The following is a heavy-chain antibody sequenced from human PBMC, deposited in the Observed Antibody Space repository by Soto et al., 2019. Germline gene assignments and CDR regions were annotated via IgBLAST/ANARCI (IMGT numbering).Heavy chain of an antibody. V-gene: IGHV1-8*01. D-gene: IGHD6-13*01. Sequence: QVQLVQSGAEVKKPGASVKVSCKASGYTFTSYDINWVRQATGQGLEWMGWMNPNSGNTGYAQKFQGRVTMTRNTSISTDYMELSSLRSEDTAVYYCAREGIAAAGTGMNFDYWGQGTLVTVSS. CDR2: MNPNSGNT. CDR1: GYTFTSYD. J-gene: IGHJ4*02. CDR3: AREGIAAAGTGMNFDY.